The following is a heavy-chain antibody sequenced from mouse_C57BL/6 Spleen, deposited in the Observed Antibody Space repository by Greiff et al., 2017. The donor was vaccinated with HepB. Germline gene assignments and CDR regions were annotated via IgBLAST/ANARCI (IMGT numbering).Heavy chain of an antibody. CDR1: GFTFSSYG. D-gene: IGHD2-1*01. J-gene: IGHJ2*01. CDR3: AREAYGNSFDY. CDR2: ISSGGSYT. V-gene: IGHV5-6*01. Sequence: EVQLQESGGDLVKPGGSLKLSCAASGFTFSSYGMSWVRQTPDKRLEWVATISSGGSYTYYPDSVKGRFTISRDNAKNTLYLQMSSLKSEDTAMYYCAREAYGNSFDYWGQGTTLTVSS.